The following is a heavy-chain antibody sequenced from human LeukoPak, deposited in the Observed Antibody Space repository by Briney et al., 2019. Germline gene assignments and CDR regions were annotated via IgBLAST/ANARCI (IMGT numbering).Heavy chain of an antibody. D-gene: IGHD6-13*01. V-gene: IGHV3-33*01. CDR1: GFTFSSYG. CDR3: ARLAAAGRRGDY. Sequence: GGSLRLSCAASGFTFSSYGMHWVRQAPGKGLEWVAVIWHDGSNKYYADSVKGRFTISRDNSKNTLYLQMNSLRAEDTAVYYCARLAAAGRRGDYWGQGTLVTVSS. CDR2: IWHDGSNK. J-gene: IGHJ4*02.